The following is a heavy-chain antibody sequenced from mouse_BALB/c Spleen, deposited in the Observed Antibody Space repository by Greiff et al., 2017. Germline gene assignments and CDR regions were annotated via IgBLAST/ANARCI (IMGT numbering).Heavy chain of an antibody. Sequence: EVKVVESGGGLVKPGGSLKLSCAASGFTFSSYTMSWVRQTPEKRLEWVATISSGGSYTYYPDSVKGRFTISRDNAKNTLYLQMSSLKSEDTAMYYCTRDPPMDYWGQGTSVTVSS. CDR1: GFTFSSYT. J-gene: IGHJ4*01. CDR3: TRDPPMDY. CDR2: ISSGGSYT. V-gene: IGHV5-6-4*01.